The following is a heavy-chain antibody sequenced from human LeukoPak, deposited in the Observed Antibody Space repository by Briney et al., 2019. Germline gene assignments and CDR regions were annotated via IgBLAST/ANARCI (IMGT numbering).Heavy chain of an antibody. V-gene: IGHV4-59*12. CDR1: GGSISSYY. D-gene: IGHD5-18*01. J-gene: IGHJ4*02. Sequence: SETLSLTCTVSGGSISSYYWSWIRQPPGKGLEWIGYIYYSGSTNYNPSLKSRVTISVDRSKNQYSLKLSSVTAADTAVYYCARGGDVGYSYGFDYWGQGTLVTVSS. CDR2: IYYSGST. CDR3: ARGGDVGYSYGFDY.